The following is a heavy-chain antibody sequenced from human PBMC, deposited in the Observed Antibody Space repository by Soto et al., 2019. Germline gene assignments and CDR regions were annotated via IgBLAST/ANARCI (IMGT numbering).Heavy chain of an antibody. D-gene: IGHD1-7*01. CDR2: ISSNGGTT. V-gene: IGHV3-64*01. J-gene: IGHJ4*02. CDR3: VSRVSGNYDY. CDR1: GFTFSSYD. Sequence: EVQLAESGGGMVQPGGSLRLSCVASGFTFSSYDMHWVRQAPGKGLEYVSSISSNGGTTYYGNSVKGRFTISRDNSKNTLYLQMGRLRAEDMAVYYCVSRVSGNYDYWGQGTLVTLSS.